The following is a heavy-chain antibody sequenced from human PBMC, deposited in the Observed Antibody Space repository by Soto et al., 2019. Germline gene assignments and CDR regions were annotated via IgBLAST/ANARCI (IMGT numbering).Heavy chain of an antibody. CDR2: IYYSGST. J-gene: IGHJ5*02. V-gene: IGHV4-59*01. CDR3: ARAMRLYYYGWGSFPNWFDP. Sequence: SETLSLTCTVSGGSISSYYWSWIRQPPGKGLEWIGYIYYSGSTNYNPSLKSRVTISVDTSKNQFSLKLSSVTAADTAVYYCARAMRLYYYGWGSFPNWFDPGGQGTLVTV. CDR1: GGSISSYY. D-gene: IGHD3-10*01.